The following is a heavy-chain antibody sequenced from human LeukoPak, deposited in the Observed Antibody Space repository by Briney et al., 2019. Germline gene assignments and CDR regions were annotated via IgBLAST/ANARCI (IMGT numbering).Heavy chain of an antibody. V-gene: IGHV4-34*01. J-gene: IGHJ5*02. CDR1: GGSFSGYY. CDR2: INHSGST. CDR3: ARYCSGGSCYSKFWFDP. Sequence: SETLSLTCAVYGGSFSGYYWSWIRQPPGKGLEWIGEINHSGSTNYNPSLKSRVTISVDTSKNQFSLKLSSVTAADTAVYYCARYCSGGSCYSKFWFDPWGQGTWSPSPQ. D-gene: IGHD2-15*01.